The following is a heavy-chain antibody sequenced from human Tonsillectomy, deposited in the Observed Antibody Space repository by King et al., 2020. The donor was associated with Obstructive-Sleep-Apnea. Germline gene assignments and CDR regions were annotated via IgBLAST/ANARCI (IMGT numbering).Heavy chain of an antibody. CDR2: IIPILGIA. Sequence: QLVQSGAEVKKPGSSVKVSCKASGGTFSSYAISWVRQAPGQGLEWMGGIIPILGIANYAQKFPGRVTITAAKSTSTAYMELCSLRSEDTAVYYCARDPRYYDFWRGYWGSRPDGMDVWGQGTTVTVSS. CDR3: ARDPRYYDFWRGYWGSRPDGMDV. V-gene: IGHV1-69*09. CDR1: GGTFSSYA. D-gene: IGHD3-3*01. J-gene: IGHJ6*02.